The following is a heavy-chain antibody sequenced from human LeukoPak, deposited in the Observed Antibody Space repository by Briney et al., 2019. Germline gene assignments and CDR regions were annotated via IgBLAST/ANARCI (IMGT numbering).Heavy chain of an antibody. CDR2: IKQDGSEK. V-gene: IGHV3-7*01. J-gene: IGHJ4*02. Sequence: GGSLRLSCAASGFTFSSYAMHWVRQAPGKGLEWVANIKQDGSEKYYVDSVKGRFTISRDNAENSLYLQMNSLRAEDTAIYYCARGGWYYFDYWGQGTLVTVSS. CDR3: ARGGWYYFDY. CDR1: GFTFSSYA.